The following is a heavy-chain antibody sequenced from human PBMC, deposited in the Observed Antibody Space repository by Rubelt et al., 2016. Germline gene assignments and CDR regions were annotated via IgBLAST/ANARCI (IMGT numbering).Heavy chain of an antibody. D-gene: IGHD3-22*01. CDR2: IYYSGST. V-gene: IGHV4-59*01. CDR3: ASGGYYYDSSGLD. CDR1: GGSITSYY. J-gene: IGHJ4*02. Sequence: QVQLQESGPGLVKPSETLSLTCTVSGGSITSYYWTWIRQPPGKGLEWIGYIYYSGSTSYNPSLKSRVTISVDTAKGQFSLNVGSGTAADTAGYYCASGGYYYDSSGLDWGQGTLVTVSS.